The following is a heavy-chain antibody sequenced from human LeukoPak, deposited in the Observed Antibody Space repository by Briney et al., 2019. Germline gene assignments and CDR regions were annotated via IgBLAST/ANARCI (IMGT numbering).Heavy chain of an antibody. Sequence: GGSLRLSCAASGFTFSSYSMNWVRQAPGKGLEWVSYISGSSSYIYYADSVKGRFTISRDNAKNSLYLQMNSVRAEDTAVYFCARDTGMVSSDYGLDVWGKGTTVIVSS. CDR3: ARDTGMVSSDYGLDV. V-gene: IGHV3-21*01. D-gene: IGHD5-18*01. CDR2: ISGSSSYI. CDR1: GFTFSSYS. J-gene: IGHJ6*04.